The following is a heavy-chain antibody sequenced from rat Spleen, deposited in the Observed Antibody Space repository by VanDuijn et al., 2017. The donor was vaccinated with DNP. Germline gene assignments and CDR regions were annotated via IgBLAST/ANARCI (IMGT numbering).Heavy chain of an antibody. CDR2: IWSGGST. D-gene: IGHD5-1*01. CDR1: GLSLTSNS. Sequence: QVHLKESGPGLVQPSQTLSLTCTVSGLSLTSNSVTWIRQPPGKGLEWVGGIWSGGSTDYNSALKYRLSISRDTSKSQVFLKMNSLQTEDTAIYFCTRRLGAAMDAWGQGTSVTVSS. V-gene: IGHV2-1*01. CDR3: TRRLGAAMDA. J-gene: IGHJ4*01.